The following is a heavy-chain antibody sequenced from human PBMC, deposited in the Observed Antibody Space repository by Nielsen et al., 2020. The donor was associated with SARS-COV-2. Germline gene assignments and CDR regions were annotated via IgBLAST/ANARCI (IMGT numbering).Heavy chain of an antibody. D-gene: IGHD3-3*01. CDR1: GFTFSDSS. CDR3: AKASFGVYDFWSGPEYYWYFDL. J-gene: IGHJ2*01. CDR2: ISGSGGST. Sequence: GESLKISCAASGFTFSDSSMHWVRQASGKGLEWVSAISGSGGSTYYADSVKGRFTISRDNSKNTLYLQMNSLRAEDTAVYYCAKASFGVYDFWSGPEYYWYFDLWGRGTLVTVSS. V-gene: IGHV3-23*01.